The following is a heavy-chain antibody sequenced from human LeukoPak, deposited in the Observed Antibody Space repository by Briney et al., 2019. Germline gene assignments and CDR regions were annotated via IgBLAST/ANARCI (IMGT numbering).Heavy chain of an antibody. CDR1: GYTFTGYY. D-gene: IGHD3-3*01. CDR2: ISPNSGGT. CDR3: ARGGGRTIFGVAPRHYYYYGMDV. V-gene: IGHV1-2*02. Sequence: ASVKVSCKASGYTFTGYYMHWVRQAPGQGLEWMGWISPNSGGTNYAQKFQGRVTMTRDTSVSTAYMELSRLRSDDTAVYYCARGGGRTIFGVAPRHYYYYGMDVWGQGTTVTVSS. J-gene: IGHJ6*02.